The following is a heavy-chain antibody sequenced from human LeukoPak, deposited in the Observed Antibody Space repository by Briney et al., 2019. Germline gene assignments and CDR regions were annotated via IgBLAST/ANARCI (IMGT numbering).Heavy chain of an antibody. D-gene: IGHD3-10*01. V-gene: IGHV3-23*01. CDR2: ISGSCGTT. CDR3: ARARPWFGESLGHYGMDV. Sequence: GGSLRLSCAASGVTFSSYAMSWVRQAPRKGLEWVSGISGSCGTTYYADSVKGRFTISRDKSEKNLFPQMNSPGAEDTAVYYCARARPWFGESLGHYGMDVWGQGTTVTASS. CDR1: GVTFSSYA. J-gene: IGHJ6*02.